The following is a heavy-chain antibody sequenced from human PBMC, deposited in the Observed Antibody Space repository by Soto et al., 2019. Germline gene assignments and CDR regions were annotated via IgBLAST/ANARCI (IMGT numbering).Heavy chain of an antibody. D-gene: IGHD3-9*01. J-gene: IGHJ4*02. CDR2: ISYDGSNK. Sequence: GGSLRLSCAASGFTFSSYGMHWVRQAPGKGLEWVAVISYDGSNKYYADSVKGRFTISRDNSKNTLYLQMNSLRAEDTAVYYCAKKLYDILTGYFQNWGQGTLVTVSS. V-gene: IGHV3-30*18. CDR3: AKKLYDILTGYFQN. CDR1: GFTFSSYG.